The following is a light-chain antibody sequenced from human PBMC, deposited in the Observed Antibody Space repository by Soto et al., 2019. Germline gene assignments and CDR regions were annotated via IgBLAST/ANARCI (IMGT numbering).Light chain of an antibody. CDR2: DAS. CDR1: QDISNY. J-gene: IGKJ2*01. CDR3: QQYDNLPYT. V-gene: IGKV1-33*01. Sequence: DIQMTQSPCSLSASVGDRVTITCQASQDISNYLNWYQQKPGKAPKLLIYDASNLETGVPSRFSGSGSGTDFTFTISSLQPEDIATYYCQQYDNLPYTFGQGNKLEIK.